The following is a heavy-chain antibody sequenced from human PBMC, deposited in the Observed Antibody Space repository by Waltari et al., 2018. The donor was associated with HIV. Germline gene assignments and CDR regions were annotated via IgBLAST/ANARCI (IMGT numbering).Heavy chain of an antibody. Sequence: DVQLLESGGGLVEPGGSLRLSCAASGFTFSSYAMNWVRQAPGKGLAWVSTINGGGHTTYYADSVEGRFTTSRDDSKNTLSLQMSSLRAEDTAIYYCAKVGLYFGDYFDSWGQGTLVAVSS. CDR3: AKVGLYFGDYFDS. J-gene: IGHJ4*02. CDR2: INGGGHTT. V-gene: IGHV3-23*01. D-gene: IGHD4-17*01. CDR1: GFTFSSYA.